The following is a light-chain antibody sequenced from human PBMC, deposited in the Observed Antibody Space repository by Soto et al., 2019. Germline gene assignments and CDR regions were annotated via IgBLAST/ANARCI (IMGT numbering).Light chain of an antibody. J-gene: IGKJ3*01. CDR1: QDIRNC. Sequence: DIQMTQSPSSLSASVGDRVIITFQASQDIRNCLNWYQQKPGKAPKLLIYDASYLQTGVPSRFSGSGSATDFSFTISSLQPEDFATYYCQQCDNLPLTFGPGTKVDIK. CDR2: DAS. CDR3: QQCDNLPLT. V-gene: IGKV1-33*01.